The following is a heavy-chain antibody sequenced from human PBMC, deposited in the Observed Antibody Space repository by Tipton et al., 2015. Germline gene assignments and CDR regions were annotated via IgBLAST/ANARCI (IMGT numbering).Heavy chain of an antibody. J-gene: IGHJ5*02. Sequence: TLSLTCTVSNDSISSYYWNWIRQPPGKGLEWIGYIHYSGTTNYNPSLKGRVTMSLDTSKNEFSLRLTSVSAADTAMYYCARDIVPNWLEPWGQGILVTVSS. CDR3: ARDIVPNWLEP. V-gene: IGHV4-59*12. D-gene: IGHD2-15*01. CDR2: IHYSGTT. CDR1: NDSISSYY.